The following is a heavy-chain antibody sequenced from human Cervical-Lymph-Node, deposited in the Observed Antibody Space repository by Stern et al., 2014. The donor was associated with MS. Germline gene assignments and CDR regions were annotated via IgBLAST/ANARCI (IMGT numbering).Heavy chain of an antibody. CDR3: ARAIFGVNTAAMAPDAFDS. V-gene: IGHV3-53*01. D-gene: IGHD3-3*01. CDR2: IYTDGRT. J-gene: IGHJ3*01. Sequence: EVQLVESGGGLIQPGGSLRLSCAAPGFTVSKNYMSWVRQAPGKGLEWVSLIYTDGRTYYAGSVKGLFTISRDSSKNMLFLQRNSLRAEDTAMYYCARAIFGVNTAAMAPDAFDSWGQGTMVTVSS. CDR1: GFTVSKNY.